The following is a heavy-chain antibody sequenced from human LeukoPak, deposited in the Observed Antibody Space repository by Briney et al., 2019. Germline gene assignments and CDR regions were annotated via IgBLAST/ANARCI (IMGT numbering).Heavy chain of an antibody. V-gene: IGHV1-2*02. CDR1: GYTFIAQY. J-gene: IGHJ4*02. Sequence: ASVKVSCKASGYTFIAQYMHWVRQAPGQGLEWLGWINPNSGGTNYAQEFQGRVTMTRDTPISTAYMELSRLRSDDTAVYYCARGFCSGGDCYQRTNFDYWGQGTLVTVSS. CDR2: INPNSGGT. CDR3: ARGFCSGGDCYQRTNFDY. D-gene: IGHD2-15*01.